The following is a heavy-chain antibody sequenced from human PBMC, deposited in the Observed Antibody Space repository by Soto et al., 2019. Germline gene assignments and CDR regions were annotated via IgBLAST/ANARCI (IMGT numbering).Heavy chain of an antibody. CDR2: ISAYNGNT. CDR3: ARDSVLRGSSQDDAFDI. CDR1: GYTFTSYG. Sequence: QVQLVQSGAEVKKPGASVKVSCKASGYTFTSYGISWVRQAPGQGLEWMGWISAYNGNTNYAQKLQDRVTMTTDTSTSTADMELRSLRSDDTAVYYCARDSVLRGSSQDDAFDIWGQGTMVTVSS. D-gene: IGHD6-13*01. V-gene: IGHV1-18*01. J-gene: IGHJ3*02.